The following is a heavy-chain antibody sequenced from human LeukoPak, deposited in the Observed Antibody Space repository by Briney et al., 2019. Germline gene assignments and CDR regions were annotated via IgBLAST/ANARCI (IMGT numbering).Heavy chain of an antibody. V-gene: IGHV1-69*13. Sequence: SVKVSCKASGGTFSSYAISWVRQAPGQGLEWMGGIIPIFGTANYAQKFQGRVTITADESTSTAYMELSSLRSEDTAVYYCARGSSGYGSGSYYYCFDPWGQGTLVTVSS. J-gene: IGHJ5*02. CDR3: ARGSSGYGSGSYYYCFDP. D-gene: IGHD3-10*01. CDR2: IIPIFGTA. CDR1: GGTFSSYA.